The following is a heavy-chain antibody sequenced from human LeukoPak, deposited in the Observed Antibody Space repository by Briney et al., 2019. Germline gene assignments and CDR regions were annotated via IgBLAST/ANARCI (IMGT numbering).Heavy chain of an antibody. D-gene: IGHD6-19*01. J-gene: IGHJ4*02. Sequence: SQTLSLTCTVSGGSISSGGYYWSWIRQHPGKGLEWIGYIYYSGSTYYNPSLKSRVTISVDTSKNQFSLKLSSVTAADTAVHYCARSGSSSGWPYFDCWGQGTLVTVSS. CDR3: ARSGSSSGWPYFDC. CDR1: GGSISSGGYY. V-gene: IGHV4-31*03. CDR2: IYYSGST.